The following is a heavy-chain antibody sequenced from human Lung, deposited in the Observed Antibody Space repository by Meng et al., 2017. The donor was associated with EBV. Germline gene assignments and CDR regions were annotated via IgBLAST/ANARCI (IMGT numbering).Heavy chain of an antibody. CDR3: ARSTFDY. V-gene: IGHV4-34*01. Sequence: VPLRQWGSGLFTLSETLSLPCAVYGGSFSGSFIGYYWGWPRQAPGKGLEWIGEINDSGSTDYNPSLKSRLTISVDRSKSQFSLELSSVTAADTAVYYCARSTFDYWGQGTLVTVSS. J-gene: IGHJ4*02. CDR1: GGSFSGSFIGYY. D-gene: IGHD1-26*01. CDR2: INDSGST.